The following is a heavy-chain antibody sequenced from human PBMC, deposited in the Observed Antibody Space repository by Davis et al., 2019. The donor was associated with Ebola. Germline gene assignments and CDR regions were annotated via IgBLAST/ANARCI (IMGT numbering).Heavy chain of an antibody. Sequence: ASVKVSCKASGGTFSSYAISWVRQAPGQGLEWMGWINPNSGGTNYAQKFQGRVTMTRDTSISTAYMELSRLRSDDTAVYYCARDLHLRFLEWLSDAFDIWGQGTMVTVSS. CDR2: INPNSGGT. CDR1: GGTFSSYA. J-gene: IGHJ3*02. D-gene: IGHD3-3*01. V-gene: IGHV1-2*02. CDR3: ARDLHLRFLEWLSDAFDI.